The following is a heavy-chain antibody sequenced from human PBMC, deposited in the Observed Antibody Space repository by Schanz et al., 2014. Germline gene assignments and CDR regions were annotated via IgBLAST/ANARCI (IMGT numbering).Heavy chain of an antibody. V-gene: IGHV3-33*01. Sequence: QVQLVESGGGVVQPGRSLRLSCAASGFIFSSYGLHWVRQAPGKGLEWVAFIWYDGSNKYYADSVKGRFTISRDNAKNTLYLQMNSLRAEDTAVYYCARDGDRFYHNYYMDVWGQGTTVTVSS. J-gene: IGHJ6*03. CDR2: IWYDGSNK. CDR3: ARDGDRFYHNYYMDV. D-gene: IGHD4-17*01. CDR1: GFIFSSYG.